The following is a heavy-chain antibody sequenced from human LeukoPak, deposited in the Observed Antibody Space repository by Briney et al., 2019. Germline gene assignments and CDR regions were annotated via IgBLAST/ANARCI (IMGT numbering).Heavy chain of an antibody. CDR3: ARVTGYMIEDYFDY. J-gene: IGHJ4*02. Sequence: SGTLSLTCAVSGVSISSGYWWTWVRQSPGKGLEWIAEIHHSGNTNYNPSLKSRVTISVETSKNQFSLKLSSVTAADTAVYYCARVTGYMIEDYFDYWGQGTLVTVSS. D-gene: IGHD3-22*01. CDR2: IHHSGNT. CDR1: GVSISSGYW. V-gene: IGHV4-4*02.